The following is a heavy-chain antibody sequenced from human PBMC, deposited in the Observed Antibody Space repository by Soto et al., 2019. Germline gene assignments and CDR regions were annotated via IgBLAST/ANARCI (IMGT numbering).Heavy chain of an antibody. Sequence: EVKLLESGGGLVQPGGSLRLSCAASGFTFSSYAMSWLRQAPGTGMEWVSAISGSGGSTYYAGSVKGLFTISRDNSKTTLYVQMNGLRAEDTAVYYGAKTSCRGGGSCYSGPWGQGTLVTVSS. D-gene: IGHD2-15*01. CDR3: AKTSCRGGGSCYSGP. J-gene: IGHJ5*02. V-gene: IGHV3-23*01. CDR2: ISGSGGST. CDR1: GFTFSSYA.